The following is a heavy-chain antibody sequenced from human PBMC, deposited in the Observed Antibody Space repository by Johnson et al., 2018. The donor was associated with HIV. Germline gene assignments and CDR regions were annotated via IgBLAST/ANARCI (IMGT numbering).Heavy chain of an antibody. J-gene: IGHJ3*01. Sequence: VQLVESGGGLVQPGGSLRLSCAASGFTFSSYDMHWVRQATGKGLEWVSAIGTAGDTYYPGSVKGRFTISRENAKNTLYLQMNSLRAEDTAVYYCARVRGKDDWGHDAFDLWGQGTMVTVSS. CDR2: IGTAGDT. D-gene: IGHD3-9*01. V-gene: IGHV3-13*01. CDR1: GFTFSSYD. CDR3: ARVRGKDDWGHDAFDL.